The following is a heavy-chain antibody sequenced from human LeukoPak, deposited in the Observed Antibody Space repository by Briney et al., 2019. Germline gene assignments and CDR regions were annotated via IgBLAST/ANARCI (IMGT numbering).Heavy chain of an antibody. CDR2: IYSGGST. Sequence: GVSLRLSCAASGFTVSSNYMSWVRQAPGKGLEWVSVIYSGGSTYYEDSVKGRFTISRDNSKNTLYLQMTSLRAEDTAVYYCARLSYYYYMDVWGKGTTVTVSS. CDR3: ARLSYYYYMDV. V-gene: IGHV3-53*01. CDR1: GFTVSSNY. J-gene: IGHJ6*03.